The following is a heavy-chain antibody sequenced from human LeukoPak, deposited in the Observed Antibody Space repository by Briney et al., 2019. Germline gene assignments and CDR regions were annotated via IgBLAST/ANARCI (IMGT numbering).Heavy chain of an antibody. CDR2: IWYDGSNK. CDR1: GFTFSSYG. CDR3: ARDSAVVVPAALGY. Sequence: GGSLRLSCAASGFTFSSYGMHWVRQAPGKGPEWVAVIWYDGSNKYYADSVKGRFTISRDNFKNTLYLQMNSLRAEDTAVYYCARDSAVVVPAALGYWGQGTLVTVSS. D-gene: IGHD2-2*01. J-gene: IGHJ4*02. V-gene: IGHV3-33*01.